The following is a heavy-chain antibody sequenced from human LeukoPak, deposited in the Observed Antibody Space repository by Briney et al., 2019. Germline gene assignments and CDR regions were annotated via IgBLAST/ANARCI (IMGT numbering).Heavy chain of an antibody. J-gene: IGHJ3*02. CDR2: IYYSGST. Sequence: SETLSLTCTVSGGSISSGDYYWSWIRQPPGKGLEWIGYIYYSGSTYYNPSLKSRVTISVDTSKNQFSLKLSSVTAADTAVYYCARRNVLLWFGESQGAFDIWGQGTMVTVSS. CDR3: ARRNVLLWFGESQGAFDI. D-gene: IGHD3-10*01. V-gene: IGHV4-30-4*08. CDR1: GGSISSGDYY.